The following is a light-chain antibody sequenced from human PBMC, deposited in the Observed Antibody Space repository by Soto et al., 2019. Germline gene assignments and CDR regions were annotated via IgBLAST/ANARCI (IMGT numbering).Light chain of an antibody. Sequence: QSVLTQPASVSASPGQSISISCTGTTNDIGAFDYVSWYQQHPGKAPKLIIYEIFNRPSGVSHRFSGSKSGNSASLTISGLQAEDEADYYCSSYTTNNARVFGGGTKVTVL. CDR3: SSYTTNNARV. CDR1: TNDIGAFDY. J-gene: IGLJ2*01. CDR2: EIF. V-gene: IGLV2-14*01.